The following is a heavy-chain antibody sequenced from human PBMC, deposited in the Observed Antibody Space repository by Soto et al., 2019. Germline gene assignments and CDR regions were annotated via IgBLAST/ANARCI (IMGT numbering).Heavy chain of an antibody. CDR2: INPSGGST. Sequence: GASVKVSCKASGYTFTSYYMHWVRQAPGQGLEWMGIINPSGGSTSYAQKFQCRVTMTRDTSTSTVYMELSSLRSEDTAVYYCAGEAAAAGPDYYYYYGMDVWGQGTTVTVSS. CDR3: AGEAAAAGPDYYYYYGMDV. CDR1: GYTFTSYY. J-gene: IGHJ6*02. V-gene: IGHV1-46*01. D-gene: IGHD6-13*01.